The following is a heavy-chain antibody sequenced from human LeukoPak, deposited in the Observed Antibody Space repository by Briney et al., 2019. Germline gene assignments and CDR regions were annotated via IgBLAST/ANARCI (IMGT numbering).Heavy chain of an antibody. CDR3: AREGGPYRPLDY. Sequence: PSGTLSLTCAVFGGSITSNIWWSWVRQPPGKGLEWIGEVNLQGSTNYNPSLMGRVAISVDTSENHISLQLTSVTAADTAVYYCAREGGPYRPLDYSGQGTLVTVSS. J-gene: IGHJ4*02. CDR1: GGSITSNIW. V-gene: IGHV4-4*02. CDR2: VNLQGST.